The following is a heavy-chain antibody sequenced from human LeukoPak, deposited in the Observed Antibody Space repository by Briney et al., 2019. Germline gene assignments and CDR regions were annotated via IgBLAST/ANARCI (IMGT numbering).Heavy chain of an antibody. D-gene: IGHD3-10*01. J-gene: IGHJ4*02. CDR2: ISAYNGNT. V-gene: IGHV1-18*01. CDR3: ARDYHGSGSLTTFDY. CDR1: GYTFTSYG. Sequence: GASVKVSCKASGYTFTSYGISWVRQAPGQGLKWMGWISAYNGNTNYAQKLQGRVTMTTDTSTSTAYMELRSLKSQDTAVYYCARDYHGSGSLTTFDYWGQGTLVTVSS.